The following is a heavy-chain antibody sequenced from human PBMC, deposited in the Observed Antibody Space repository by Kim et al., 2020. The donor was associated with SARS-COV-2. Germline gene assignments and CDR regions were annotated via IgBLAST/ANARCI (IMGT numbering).Heavy chain of an antibody. D-gene: IGHD2-21*02. CDR1: GGSFSGYY. CDR2: INHSGST. J-gene: IGHJ4*02. Sequence: SETLSLTCAVYGGSFSGYYWSWIRQPPGKGLEWIGEINHSGSTNYNPSLKSRVTISVDTSKNQFSLKLSSVTAADTAVYYCARGGYGGDYLDYWGQGTLV. CDR3: ARGGYGGDYLDY. V-gene: IGHV4-34*01.